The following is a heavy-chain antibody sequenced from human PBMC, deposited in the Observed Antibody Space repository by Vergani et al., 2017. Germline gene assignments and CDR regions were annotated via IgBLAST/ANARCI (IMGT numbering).Heavy chain of an antibody. V-gene: IGHV3-21*01. Sequence: EVQLVESGGGLVKPGGSLRLSCAASGFTFSSYSMNWVRQAPGKGLEWVSSISSSSSYIYYADSVKGRFTISRDNAKNSLYLQMNSLRAEDTAVYYCARGGKLGIGYYFDYWGQGTLVTVSS. CDR3: ARGGKLGIGYYFDY. CDR2: ISSSSSYI. CDR1: GFTFSSYS. D-gene: IGHD7-27*01. J-gene: IGHJ4*02.